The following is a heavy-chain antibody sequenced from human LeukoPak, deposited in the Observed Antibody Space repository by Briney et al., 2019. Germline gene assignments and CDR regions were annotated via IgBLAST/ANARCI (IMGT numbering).Heavy chain of an antibody. V-gene: IGHV3-23*01. CDR3: AKANSGSSPLPDAFDI. Sequence: PGGSLRLSWAASGXTFSSYAVSWVRQAPGKGLEWVSAISGSDGSTYYADSVKGRFTISRDNSKNTLYLQMNRLRAEDTAVYYCAKANSGSSPLPDAFDIWGQGTMVTVSS. D-gene: IGHD1-26*01. CDR2: ISGSDGST. J-gene: IGHJ3*02. CDR1: GXTFSSYA.